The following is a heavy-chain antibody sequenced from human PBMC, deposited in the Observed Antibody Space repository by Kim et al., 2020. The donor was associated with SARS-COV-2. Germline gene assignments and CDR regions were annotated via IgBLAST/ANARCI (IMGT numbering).Heavy chain of an antibody. J-gene: IGHJ6*02. CDR3: ALTPGEVYGMDV. D-gene: IGHD3-10*01. Sequence: NYNPSLKSRVTISVDKSKNQFSLKLSSVTAADTAVYYCALTPGEVYGMDVWGQGTTVTVSS. V-gene: IGHV4-4*02.